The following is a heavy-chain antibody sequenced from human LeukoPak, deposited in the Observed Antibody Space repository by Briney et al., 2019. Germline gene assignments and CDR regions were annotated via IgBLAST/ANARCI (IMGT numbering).Heavy chain of an antibody. J-gene: IGHJ5*02. CDR3: ARVRGESPRWFDP. D-gene: IGHD3-10*01. CDR1: GFTFSSYA. Sequence: GRSLRLSCAASGFTFSSYAMHWVRQAPGKGLVWVSRINSDGNSTNYADSVKGRFTISRDNAKNTLYLQMNSLRAEDTAMYYCARVRGESPRWFDPWGRGTLVTVSS. V-gene: IGHV3-74*01. CDR2: INSDGNST.